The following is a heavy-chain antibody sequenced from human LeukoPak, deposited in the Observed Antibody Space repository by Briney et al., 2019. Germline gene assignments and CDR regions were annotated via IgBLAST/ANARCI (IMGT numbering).Heavy chain of an antibody. J-gene: IGHJ3*02. CDR2: ISYDGSNK. Sequence: PGGSLRLSCAASGFTFSSYAMHWVRQAPGKGLEWVAVISYDGSNKYYADSVKGRFTISRDNSKNTLYLQMNSLRAEDTAVYYCASGGSYYFGGNSAFDIWGQGTMVTVSS. V-gene: IGHV3-30-3*01. CDR3: ASGGSYYFGGNSAFDI. D-gene: IGHD1-26*01. CDR1: GFTFSSYA.